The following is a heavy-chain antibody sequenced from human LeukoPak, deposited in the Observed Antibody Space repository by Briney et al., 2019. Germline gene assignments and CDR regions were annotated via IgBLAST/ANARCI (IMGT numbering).Heavy chain of an antibody. CDR2: ISSSGSTI. CDR1: GFTFSEYY. V-gene: IGHV3-11*01. CDR3: AKEGRRLGEGAFQI. J-gene: IGHJ3*02. Sequence: GGSLRLSCAASGFTFSEYYMSWIRQAPGKGLEWVLYISSSGSTIYYADSVKGRFTISRDNANNSLYLHMNSLRDEDTAEYYCAKEGRRLGEGAFQIWGQGTMDTVSS. D-gene: IGHD3-10*01.